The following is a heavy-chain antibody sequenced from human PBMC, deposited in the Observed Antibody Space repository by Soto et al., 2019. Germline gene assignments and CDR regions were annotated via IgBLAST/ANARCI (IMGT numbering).Heavy chain of an antibody. CDR1: GFTFSSYS. J-gene: IGHJ6*02. CDR3: ATVLGTVTTSRVKPNYYYYGMDV. CDR2: ISSSSSTI. D-gene: IGHD4-4*01. V-gene: IGHV3-48*02. Sequence: EVQLVESGGGLVQPGGSLRLSCAASGFTFSSYSMNWVRQAPGKGLEWVSYISSSSSTIYYADSVKGRFTISRDNAKNSLYLQMNSLRDEDTAVYYCATVLGTVTTSRVKPNYYYYGMDVWGQGTTVTVSS.